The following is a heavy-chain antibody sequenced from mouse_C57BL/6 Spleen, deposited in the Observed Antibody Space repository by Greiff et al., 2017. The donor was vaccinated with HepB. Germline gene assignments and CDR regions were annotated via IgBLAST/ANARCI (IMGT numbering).Heavy chain of an antibody. Sequence: QVQLQQSGAELMKPGASVKLSCKATGYTFTGYWIEWVKQRPGHGLEWIGEILPGSGSTNYNEKFKGKATFTADTSSNTAYMQLSSLTTGDSAIYYCARGCGYDGGRAMDYWGQGTSVTVSS. CDR2: ILPGSGST. CDR1: GYTFTGYW. CDR3: ARGCGYDGGRAMDY. J-gene: IGHJ4*01. V-gene: IGHV1-9*01. D-gene: IGHD2-2*01.